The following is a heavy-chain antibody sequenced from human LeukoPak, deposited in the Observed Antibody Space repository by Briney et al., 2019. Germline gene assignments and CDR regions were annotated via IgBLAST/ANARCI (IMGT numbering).Heavy chain of an antibody. CDR2: FDPEDGET. D-gene: IGHD3-10*01. Sequence: GASVKVSCKVSGYTLTESSMHWVRQAPGKGLEWMGGFDPEDGETIYAQKFQGRVTMTEDTSTDTAYMELSSLRSEDTAVYYCATWGGSGSYYNVHYWGQGTLVTVSS. CDR3: ATWGGSGSYYNVHY. V-gene: IGHV1-24*01. CDR1: GYTLTESS. J-gene: IGHJ4*02.